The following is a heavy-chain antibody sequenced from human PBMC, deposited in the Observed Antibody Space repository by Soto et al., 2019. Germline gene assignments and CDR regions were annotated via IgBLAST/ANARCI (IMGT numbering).Heavy chain of an antibody. J-gene: IGHJ4*02. CDR3: ARGGGCSGGSCNFDY. D-gene: IGHD2-15*01. Sequence: GGSLRLACAASGFTFSSDSMNWVRQAPGKGLEWVSYISSSSSTIYYADSVKGRFTISRDNAKNSLYLQMNSLRAEDTAVYYCARGGGCSGGSCNFDYWGQGTLVTVSS. V-gene: IGHV3-48*01. CDR1: GFTFSSDS. CDR2: ISSSSSTI.